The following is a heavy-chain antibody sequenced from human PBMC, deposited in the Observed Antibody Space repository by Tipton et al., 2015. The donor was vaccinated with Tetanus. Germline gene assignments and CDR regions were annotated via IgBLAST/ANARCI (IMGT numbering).Heavy chain of an antibody. CDR3: ARDRGVRGGYYYYHGMDV. Sequence: TLSLTCTVSGGSISGPYFWNWIRQRPGKGPEWIGYIYYSGSTYFNPSLKSRVSMSVDTSQKQISLKVNSVTAADTAVYYCARDRGVRGGYYYYHGMDVWGQGTTVTVSS. D-gene: IGHD3-10*01. CDR2: IYYSGST. J-gene: IGHJ6*02. CDR1: GGSISGPYF. V-gene: IGHV4-31*03.